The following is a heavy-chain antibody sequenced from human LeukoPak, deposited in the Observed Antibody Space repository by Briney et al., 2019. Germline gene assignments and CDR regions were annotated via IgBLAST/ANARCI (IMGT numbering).Heavy chain of an antibody. J-gene: IGHJ4*02. V-gene: IGHV3-21*01. CDR2: ISSSSSYI. CDR1: GFTFSSYS. Sequence: GGSLRLSCAASGFTFSSYSMNWVRQAPGKGLEWVSSISSSSSYIYYADSVKGRFTISRDNAKNSLYLQMNSLRAEDTAVYYCARDLSFCSSTSCYGNGYWGQGTLVTVSS. CDR3: ARDLSFCSSTSCYGNGY. D-gene: IGHD2-2*01.